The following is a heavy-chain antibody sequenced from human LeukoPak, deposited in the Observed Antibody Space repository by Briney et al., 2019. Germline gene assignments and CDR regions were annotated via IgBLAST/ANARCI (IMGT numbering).Heavy chain of an antibody. V-gene: IGHV3-23*01. CDR2: FSGSADRT. CDR3: AKRRDFDDYSYSRFYLES. Sequence: PGGSLRLSCVGSGFSFRMYAMNWVRQTPGKGLEWVSTFSGSADRTYYADSAKGRFTISRDNSKNTVYLQLSSLRAADTAVYFCAKRRDFDDYSYSRFYLESWGQGTLVTVSS. J-gene: IGHJ4*02. D-gene: IGHD3-16*01. CDR1: GFSFRMYA.